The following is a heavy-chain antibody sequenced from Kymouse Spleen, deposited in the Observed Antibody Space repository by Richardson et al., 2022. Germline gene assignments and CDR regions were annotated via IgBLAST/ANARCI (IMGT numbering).Heavy chain of an antibody. CDR3: AKDKDYYGSGSYYRDYYYYGMDV. D-gene: IGHD3-10*01. J-gene: IGHJ6*02. Sequence: EVQLVESGGGLVQPGRSLRLSCAASGFTFDDYAMHWVRQAPGKGLEWVSGISWNSGSIGYADSVKGRFTISRDNAKNSLYLQMNSLRAEDTALYYCAKDKDYYGSGSYYRDYYYYGMDVWGQGTTVTVSS. CDR1: GFTFDDYA. CDR2: ISWNSGSI. V-gene: IGHV3-9*01.